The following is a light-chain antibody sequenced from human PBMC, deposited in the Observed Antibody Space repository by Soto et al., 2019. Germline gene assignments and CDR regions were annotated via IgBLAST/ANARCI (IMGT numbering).Light chain of an antibody. J-gene: IGLJ2*01. CDR1: NSNIGSNI. Sequence: QTVVTQPPSASGTPGQRVTISCSGSNSNIGSNIVNWYQQLPGTAPKLLIHSNNQRPSGVPDRFSGSKSDTSASLAISGLQTEDEAVYYCVALDDSLNGLVFGGGTKLTVL. CDR3: VALDDSLNGLV. CDR2: SNN. V-gene: IGLV1-44*01.